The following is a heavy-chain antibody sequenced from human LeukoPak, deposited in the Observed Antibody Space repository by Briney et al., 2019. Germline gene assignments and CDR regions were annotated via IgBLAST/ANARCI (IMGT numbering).Heavy chain of an antibody. V-gene: IGHV4-39*07. Sequence: SETLSLTCTVSGGSIRSASYHWGWIRQPPGKGLGWIGYGESTNYNSSLRSRVTISVDRSKSQFSLQLRSLTVADTTVYYCARDYWGSLDFWARGILVTVSS. CDR2: GEST. CDR1: GGSIRSASYH. CDR3: ARDYWGSLDF. J-gene: IGHJ4*02. D-gene: IGHD7-27*01.